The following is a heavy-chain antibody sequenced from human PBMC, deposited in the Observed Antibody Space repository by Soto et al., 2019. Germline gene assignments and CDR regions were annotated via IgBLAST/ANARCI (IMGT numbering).Heavy chain of an antibody. V-gene: IGHV1-69*01. Sequence: QVQLVQSGAEVKKPGSSVMVSCKASGGTFSSYAISWVRQAPGQGLEWMGGIIPIFGTANYAQKFQGRVTITADESTSTAYMELSSLRSEDTALYYCAGCAEDDYYYGMDVWGQGTTVTVSS. CDR2: IIPIFGTA. D-gene: IGHD2-8*01. CDR3: AGCAEDDYYYGMDV. CDR1: GGTFSSYA. J-gene: IGHJ6*02.